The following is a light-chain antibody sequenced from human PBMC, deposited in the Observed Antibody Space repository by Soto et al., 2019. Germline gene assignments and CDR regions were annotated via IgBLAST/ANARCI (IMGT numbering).Light chain of an antibody. CDR3: AAWDDSLNGPV. CDR2: EVS. J-gene: IGLJ3*02. Sequence: QSALTQPASVSGSPGQSITISCTGTSSDVGGYNYVSWYQQHPGKAPKLMIFEVSNRPSGVSHRFSGSKSGNTASLTISGLLAEDEADYYCAAWDDSLNGPVFGGGTKVTVL. V-gene: IGLV2-14*01. CDR1: SSDVGGYNY.